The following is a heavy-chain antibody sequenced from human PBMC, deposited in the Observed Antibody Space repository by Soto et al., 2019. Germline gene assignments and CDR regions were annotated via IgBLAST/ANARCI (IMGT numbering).Heavy chain of an antibody. CDR2: FDPEDGET. D-gene: IGHD3-3*01. J-gene: IGHJ6*02. CDR1: GYTLTELS. V-gene: IGHV1-24*01. CDR3: ATAAGLRFLECTPPHQNGMDV. Sequence: GASVKVSCKVSGYTLTELSMHSLRQAPGKRLEWMGGFDPEDGETIYAQKFQGRVTMTEDTSTDTAYMELSSLRSEDTAVYYCATAAGLRFLECTPPHQNGMDVWGQGTTVPVSS.